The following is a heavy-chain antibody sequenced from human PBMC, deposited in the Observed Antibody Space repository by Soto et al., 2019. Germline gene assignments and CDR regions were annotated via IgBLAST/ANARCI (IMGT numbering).Heavy chain of an antibody. CDR1: GGSISSYY. Sequence: SETLSLTCTVSGGSISSYYWSWIRQPPWKGLEWIGYIYYSGSTKYNPSLKSRVTISVDTSKNQFSLKLSSVTAADTAVYYCARGEYSSGTYYYYYMDVWGKGTTVTVSS. V-gene: IGHV4-59*12. CDR3: ARGEYSSGTYYYYYMDV. CDR2: IYYSGST. J-gene: IGHJ6*03. D-gene: IGHD6-19*01.